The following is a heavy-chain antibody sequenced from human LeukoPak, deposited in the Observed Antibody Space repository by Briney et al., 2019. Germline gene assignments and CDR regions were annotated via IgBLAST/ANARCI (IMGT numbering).Heavy chain of an antibody. D-gene: IGHD6-13*01. CDR3: ASLGSWDSVDY. CDR1: GGSINSYY. Sequence: SETLSLTCTVSGGSINSYYWSWIRQPPGKGLEWIGYIFYSGSTNYNPSLKSRVTISVDTSKNQFSLKLSSVTAADTAVYYCASLGSWDSVDYWGQGTLVTVSS. J-gene: IGHJ4*02. CDR2: IFYSGST. V-gene: IGHV4-59*08.